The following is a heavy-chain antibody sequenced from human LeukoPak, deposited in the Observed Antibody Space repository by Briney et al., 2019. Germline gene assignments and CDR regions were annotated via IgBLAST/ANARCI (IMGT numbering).Heavy chain of an antibody. CDR2: IIPIFGTA. V-gene: IGHV1-69*05. CDR1: GYTFTSYA. Sequence: SVKVSCKASGYTFTSYAISWVRQAPGQGLEWMGGIIPIFGTANYAQKFQGRVTITTDESTSTAYMELSSLRSEDTAVYYCARADPGGSPPDYWGQGTLVTVSS. D-gene: IGHD1-26*01. CDR3: ARADPGGSPPDY. J-gene: IGHJ4*02.